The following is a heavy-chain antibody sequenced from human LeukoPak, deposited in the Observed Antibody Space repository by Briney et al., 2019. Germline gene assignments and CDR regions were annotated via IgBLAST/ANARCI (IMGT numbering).Heavy chain of an antibody. CDR2: IKQDGSEK. CDR3: ATIPVGWTYSFDY. J-gene: IGHJ4*02. CDR1: GFTFSSYW. V-gene: IGHV3-7*01. Sequence: GGSLRLSCAASGFTFSSYWMSWVRQAPGKGLEWVANIKQDGSEKYYVDSVKGRFTISRDNAKNSLYLQMNSLTAEDTAVYYCATIPVGWTYSFDYWGEGTPFTVSS. D-gene: IGHD2-8*02.